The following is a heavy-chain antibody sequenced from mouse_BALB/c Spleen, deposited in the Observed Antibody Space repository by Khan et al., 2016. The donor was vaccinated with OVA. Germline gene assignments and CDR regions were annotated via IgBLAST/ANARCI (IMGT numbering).Heavy chain of an antibody. Sequence: QVQLQQSGAELAKPGASVKMSCKASGYTFTSYWMHWVKQRPGQGLEWIGYINPATDYTEYNQKFKNKATLTADKSSSTVYMQLSSLTSEDSAVYYCVNHGSSSAWFTYWGQGTPVTVSA. CDR3: VNHGSSSAWFTY. V-gene: IGHV1-7*01. CDR1: GYTFTSYW. CDR2: INPATDYT. J-gene: IGHJ3*01. D-gene: IGHD1-1*01.